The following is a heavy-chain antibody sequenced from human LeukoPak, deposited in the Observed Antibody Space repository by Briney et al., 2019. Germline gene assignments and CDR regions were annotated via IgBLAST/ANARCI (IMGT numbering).Heavy chain of an antibody. J-gene: IGHJ4*02. CDR1: GGSISSYY. CDR3: ARVGSGYDFFDY. Sequence: SETLSLTCTVSGGSISSYYWSWIRQPAGRGLEWLGRVYSSGSTKYNPSLESRVTMSVDTSKNQFSLKLNFVTAADTAVYYCARVGSGYDFFDYWGQGTLVTVSS. D-gene: IGHD3/OR15-3a*01. CDR2: VYSSGST. V-gene: IGHV4-4*07.